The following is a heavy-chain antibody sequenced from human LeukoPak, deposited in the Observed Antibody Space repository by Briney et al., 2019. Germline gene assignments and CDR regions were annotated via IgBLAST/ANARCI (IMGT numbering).Heavy chain of an antibody. CDR3: AKDYPFDSSGYYFDY. J-gene: IGHJ4*02. CDR1: GFTFSGSA. V-gene: IGHV3-73*01. CDR2: MRTKANNYAT. D-gene: IGHD3-22*01. Sequence: GGSLRLSCAASGFTFSGSAVHWVRQASGKGLEWVGRMRTKANNYATAHAASVKGRFTISRDDSKNTLYLQMNSLRAEDTAVYYCAKDYPFDSSGYYFDYWGQGTLVTVSS.